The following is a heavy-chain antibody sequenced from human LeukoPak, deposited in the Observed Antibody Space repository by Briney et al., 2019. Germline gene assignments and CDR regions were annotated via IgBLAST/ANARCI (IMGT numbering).Heavy chain of an antibody. CDR2: INHSGST. CDR1: GGSFSGYY. V-gene: IGHV4-34*01. D-gene: IGHD3-3*01. Sequence: PSETLSLTCAVYGGSFSGYYWSWIRQPPGKGLEWIGEINHSGSTNYNPSLKSRVTISVDTSKNQFSLKLSSVTAADTAVYYCAISLDYDFWSGYYIPFDYWGQGTLVTVSS. J-gene: IGHJ4*02. CDR3: AISLDYDFWSGYYIPFDY.